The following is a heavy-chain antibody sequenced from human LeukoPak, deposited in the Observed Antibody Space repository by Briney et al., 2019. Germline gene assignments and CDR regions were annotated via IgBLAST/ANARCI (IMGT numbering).Heavy chain of an antibody. Sequence: ASVKVSCKASGYTINTYDISWVRQAPGQGLEWMGWTSVYNGNTNYAQKLQGRVTMTTDTSTSTAYMELRSLRSDDTAVYYCARVQFGDLGYFGQGTLVTVSS. J-gene: IGHJ4*02. CDR3: ARVQFGDLGY. D-gene: IGHD3-10*01. CDR2: TSVYNGNT. CDR1: GYTINTYD. V-gene: IGHV1-18*01.